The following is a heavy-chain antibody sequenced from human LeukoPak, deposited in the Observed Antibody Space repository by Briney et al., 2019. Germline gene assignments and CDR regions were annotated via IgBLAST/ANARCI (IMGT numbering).Heavy chain of an antibody. CDR2: IIPIFGTA. D-gene: IGHD3-22*01. CDR1: GYTFTSYY. Sequence: ASVKVSCKASGYTFTSYYMHWVRQAPGQGLEWMGGIIPIFGTANYAQKFQGRVTITTDESTSTAYMELSSLRSEDTAVYYCARVKKGADYYDSSGYFPTDYWGQGTLVTVSS. CDR3: ARVKKGADYYDSSGYFPTDY. V-gene: IGHV1-69*05. J-gene: IGHJ4*02.